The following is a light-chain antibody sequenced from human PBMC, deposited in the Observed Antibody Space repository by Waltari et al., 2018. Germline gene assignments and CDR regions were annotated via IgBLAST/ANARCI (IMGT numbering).Light chain of an antibody. CDR1: QNINYW. Sequence: DIQMTQSPSTLSASVGARVTITCRARQNINYWLAWYQQKPGKAPNLLIYKASSLESGVPSRFSGSGSGTEFTLTISSLQPGDFATYYCQQYNSFPWTFGQGTKVEIK. J-gene: IGKJ1*01. V-gene: IGKV1-5*03. CDR3: QQYNSFPWT. CDR2: KAS.